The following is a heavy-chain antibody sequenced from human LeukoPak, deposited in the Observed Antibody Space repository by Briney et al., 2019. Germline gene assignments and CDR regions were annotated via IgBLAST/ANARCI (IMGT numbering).Heavy chain of an antibody. CDR1: GFTFSSYS. D-gene: IGHD4-23*01. CDR3: ASSSSDYGGYFDY. Sequence: GGSLRLSCAASGFTFSSYSMNWVRQAPGKGLEWVSSISSSSYIYYADSVKGRFTISRDNAKNSLYLQMNSLRAEDTAVYYCASSSSDYGGYFDYWGQGTLVTVS. CDR2: ISSSSYI. J-gene: IGHJ4*02. V-gene: IGHV3-21*01.